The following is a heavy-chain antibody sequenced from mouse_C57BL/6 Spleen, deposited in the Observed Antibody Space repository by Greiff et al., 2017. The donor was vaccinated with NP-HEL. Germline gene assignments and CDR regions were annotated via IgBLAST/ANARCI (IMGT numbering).Heavy chain of an antibody. D-gene: IGHD2-4*01. CDR1: GYTFTDYY. V-gene: IGHV1-76*01. J-gene: IGHJ2*01. CDR2: IYPGSGNT. CDR3: ARQGDDYDDFDY. Sequence: QVQLKESGAELVRPGASVKLSCKASGYTFTDYYINWVKQRPGQGLEWIARIYPGSGNTYYNEKFKGKATLTAEKSSSTAYMQLSSLTSEDSAVYFCARQGDDYDDFDYWGQGTTLTVSS.